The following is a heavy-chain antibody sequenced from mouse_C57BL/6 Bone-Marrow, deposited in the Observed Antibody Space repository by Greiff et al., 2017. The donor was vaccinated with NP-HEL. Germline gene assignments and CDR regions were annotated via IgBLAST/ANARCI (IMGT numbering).Heavy chain of an antibody. V-gene: IGHV5-6*01. D-gene: IGHD2-4*01. J-gene: IGHJ3*01. CDR3: ASHYDYDVAWFAY. Sequence: EVHLVESGGDLVKPGGSLKLSCAASGFTFSSYGMSWVRQTPDKRLEWVATISSGGSYTYYPDSVKGRFTISRDNAKNTLYLQMSSLKSEDTAMYYGASHYDYDVAWFAYGGQGTLVTVSA. CDR2: ISSGGSYT. CDR1: GFTFSSYG.